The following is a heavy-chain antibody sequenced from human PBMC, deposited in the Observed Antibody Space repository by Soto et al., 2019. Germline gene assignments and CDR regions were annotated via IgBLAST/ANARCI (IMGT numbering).Heavy chain of an antibody. D-gene: IGHD3-22*01. J-gene: IGHJ4*02. CDR2: INSDGSST. Sequence: WGTLSLTCAASGVTLSSYYMPWVRQAPGKGLVWVSRINSDGSSTSYADSVKGRFTISRDNAKNSLYLKMNSLRAEDTAVYYCARGDCYDISGDDPFEYWGQGTLVTVSS. CDR1: GVTLSSYY. V-gene: IGHV3-74*01. CDR3: ARGDCYDISGDDPFEY.